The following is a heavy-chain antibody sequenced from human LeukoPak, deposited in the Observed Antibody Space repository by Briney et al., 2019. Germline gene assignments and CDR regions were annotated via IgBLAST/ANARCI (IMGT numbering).Heavy chain of an antibody. Sequence: GGSLRLSCAASGFTFSSYAMSWVRQAPRKGLEWVSAISGSGGSTYYADSAKGRFTISRDNSKNTLYLQMNSLRAEDTAVYYCAAGAYSGYDSVFDYWGQGTLVTVSS. CDR3: AAGAYSGYDSVFDY. D-gene: IGHD5-12*01. V-gene: IGHV3-23*01. CDR2: ISGSGGST. CDR1: GFTFSSYA. J-gene: IGHJ4*02.